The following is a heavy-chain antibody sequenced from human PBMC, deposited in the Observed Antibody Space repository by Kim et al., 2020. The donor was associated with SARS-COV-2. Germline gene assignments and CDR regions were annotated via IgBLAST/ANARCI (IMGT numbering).Heavy chain of an antibody. CDR1: GFTVNNFA. CDR2: DPGGGGRT. D-gene: IGHD6-19*01. V-gene: IGHV3-23*01. J-gene: IGHJ4*02. CDR3: AKAQPLSSGCYVFED. Sequence: GGSLRLSCGASGFTVNNFAMSWVRQAPGKVLEWVSTDPGGGGRTFYADSVKGRFTISRDNSKNTVFLQMNSVRAEDTAVYYCAKAQPLSSGCYVFEDWGQGTLVTVSS.